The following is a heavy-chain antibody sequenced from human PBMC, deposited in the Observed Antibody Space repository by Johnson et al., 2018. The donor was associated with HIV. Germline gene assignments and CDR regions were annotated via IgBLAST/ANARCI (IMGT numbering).Heavy chain of an antibody. CDR1: RFTFSSYA. Sequence: QVQLVESGGGVVQPGRSPRLSCAASRFTFSSYAMHWVRQAPGKGLEWVAIISYDGSNKNYADSVKGRFTVSRDNSKNTLVLQMNGLRADDTAVYYCAREGRTGPDTFDIWGQGTMLTVSS. J-gene: IGHJ3*02. CDR3: AREGRTGPDTFDI. V-gene: IGHV3-30*04. CDR2: ISYDGSNK.